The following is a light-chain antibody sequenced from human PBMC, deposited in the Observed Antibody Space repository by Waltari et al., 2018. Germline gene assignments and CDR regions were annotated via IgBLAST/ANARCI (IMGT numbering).Light chain of an antibody. Sequence: QSVLTQPASVSASPGQSITISCTGTSSDVGAYNYVSWYQRHPGKAPKLMIYEVSNRPSGVSNRFSGSKSGNTASLTISGLQAEDEADYYCSSYTSSSTVVFGGGTKLTVL. CDR2: EVS. CDR3: SSYTSSSTVV. CDR1: SSDVGAYNY. J-gene: IGLJ2*01. V-gene: IGLV2-14*01.